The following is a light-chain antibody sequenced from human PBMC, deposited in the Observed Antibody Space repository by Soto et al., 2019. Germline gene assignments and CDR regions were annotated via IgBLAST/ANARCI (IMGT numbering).Light chain of an antibody. V-gene: IGLV2-14*01. CDR1: SSDIGAYNY. CDR2: EVS. J-gene: IGLJ1*01. CDR3: CSYASNNRGV. Sequence: QSALTQPASVSGSPGQSITISCTGTSSDIGAYNYVSWYQHHPGKAPKLMIYEVSNRPSGVSSRFSGSKSGNPASLTISGLQAEDEADYYCCSYASNNRGVFGTGTQLTVL.